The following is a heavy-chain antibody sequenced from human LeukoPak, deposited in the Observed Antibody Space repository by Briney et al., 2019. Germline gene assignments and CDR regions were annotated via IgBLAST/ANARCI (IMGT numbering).Heavy chain of an antibody. CDR3: SRDHPGSISLNS. CDR2: LKTDGSRT. J-gene: IGHJ4*02. CDR1: GFTFNNYW. Sequence: GGSLRLSCAASGFTFNNYWMHWVRKAPGKGLEWVSRLKTDGSRTNYADSVEGRFTISRDNTKNTLYLQMNSLRAEDTAIYYCSRDHPGSISLNSWGQGTLVTVSS. D-gene: IGHD1-1*01. V-gene: IGHV3-74*01.